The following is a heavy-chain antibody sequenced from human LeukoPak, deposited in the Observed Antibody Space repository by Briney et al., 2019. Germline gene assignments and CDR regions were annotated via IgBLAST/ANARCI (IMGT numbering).Heavy chain of an antibody. J-gene: IGHJ4*02. CDR1: GFTFSSYS. D-gene: IGHD3-22*01. V-gene: IGHV3-21*01. CDR3: ARGRAYYYDSSGYYAAEGDY. Sequence: PGGSLRLSCAASGFTFSSYSMNWVRQAPGKGLEWLSSISSSSSYIYYADSVKGRFTISRDNAKNSLYLQMNSLRAEDTAVYYCARGRAYYYDSSGYYAAEGDYWGQGTLVAVSS. CDR2: ISSSSSYI.